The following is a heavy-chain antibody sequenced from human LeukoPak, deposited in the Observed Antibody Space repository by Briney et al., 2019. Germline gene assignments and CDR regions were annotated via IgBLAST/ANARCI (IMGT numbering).Heavy chain of an antibody. V-gene: IGHV3-9*01. Sequence: GGSLRLSCAASGFTFDDYAMHWVRQAPGKGLEWVSGISWNSGSIGYADSVKGRFTISRDNAKNSLYLQMNSLRAEDTALYYCAKVQPSDAFDIWGQGTMVTVSS. CDR2: ISWNSGSI. CDR3: AKVQPSDAFDI. CDR1: GFTFDDYA. J-gene: IGHJ3*02.